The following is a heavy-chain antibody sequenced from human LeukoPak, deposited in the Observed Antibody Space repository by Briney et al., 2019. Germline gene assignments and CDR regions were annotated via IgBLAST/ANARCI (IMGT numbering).Heavy chain of an antibody. CDR2: IIPILGIA. D-gene: IGHD1-26*01. Sequence: SVKVSCKASGGTFSSYAISWVRQAPGQGLEWMGRIIPILGIANYAQKFQGRVTITADKSTSTAYMELSSLRSEDTAVYYCARDPDQWELPTDYWGQGTLVTVSS. J-gene: IGHJ4*02. V-gene: IGHV1-69*04. CDR1: GGTFSSYA. CDR3: ARDPDQWELPTDY.